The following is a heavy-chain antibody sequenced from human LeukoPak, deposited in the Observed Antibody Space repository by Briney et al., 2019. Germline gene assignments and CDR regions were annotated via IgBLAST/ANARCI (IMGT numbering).Heavy chain of an antibody. CDR2: IYYSGST. Sequence: PSETLSLTCTVSGGSISSYYWSWIRQPPGKGLEWIGYIYYSGSTNYNPSLKSRVTISVDTSKNQFSLKLSSVTAADTAVYYCARGETDGAGYYYYYYMDVWGKGTTVTVSS. D-gene: IGHD1-1*01. J-gene: IGHJ6*03. CDR3: ARGETDGAGYYYYYYMDV. CDR1: GGSISSYY. V-gene: IGHV4-59*01.